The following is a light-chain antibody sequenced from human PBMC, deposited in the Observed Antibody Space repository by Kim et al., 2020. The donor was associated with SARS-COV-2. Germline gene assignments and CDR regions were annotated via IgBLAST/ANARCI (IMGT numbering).Light chain of an antibody. V-gene: IGLV3-19*01. J-gene: IGLJ2*01. Sequence: ALGQTVRIKCQGDSLRSYYASWYQQKPGQAPVLVIYGKNNRPSGIPDRFSGSSSGNTASLTITGAQAEDEADYSCNSRDSSGNHVVFGGGTQLTVL. CDR2: GKN. CDR1: SLRSYY. CDR3: NSRDSSGNHVV.